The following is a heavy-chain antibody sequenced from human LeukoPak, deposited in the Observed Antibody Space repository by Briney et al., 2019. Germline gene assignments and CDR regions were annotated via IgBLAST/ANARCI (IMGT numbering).Heavy chain of an antibody. J-gene: IGHJ4*02. V-gene: IGHV1-2*02. D-gene: IGHD3-22*01. Sequence: GASVKVSCEASGYTFTGYYMHWVRQAPGQGLEWMGWINPNSGGTNYAQKFQGRVTMTRDTSISTAYMELSRLRSDDTAVYYCARTPSDYDSSGYYDYWGQGTLVTVSS. CDR3: ARTPSDYDSSGYYDY. CDR1: GYTFTGYY. CDR2: INPNSGGT.